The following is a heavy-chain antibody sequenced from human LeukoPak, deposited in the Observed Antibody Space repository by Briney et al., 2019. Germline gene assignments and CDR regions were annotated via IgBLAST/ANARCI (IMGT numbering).Heavy chain of an antibody. CDR3: ASRRGIVVVTAFDY. CDR1: GGSFSGYY. J-gene: IGHJ4*02. Sequence: SERLSLTCAVYGGSFSGYYWSWIRQPPGKGLEWIGEINHSGSTNYNPSLKSRDTISVDTSKNQFSLKLSSVTAADTAVYYCASRRGIVVVTAFDYWGQGTLVTV. D-gene: IGHD2-21*02. V-gene: IGHV4-34*01. CDR2: INHSGST.